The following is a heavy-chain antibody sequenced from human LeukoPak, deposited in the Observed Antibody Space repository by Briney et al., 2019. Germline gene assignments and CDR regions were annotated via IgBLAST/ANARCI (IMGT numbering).Heavy chain of an antibody. D-gene: IGHD2-2*01. CDR1: GFAFDDYG. CDR3: ARAGGGYQLLLNAFDI. CDR2: INWNGGST. V-gene: IGHV3-20*04. J-gene: IGHJ3*02. Sequence: GGSLRLSCAASGFAFDDYGMSWVRQAPGKGLEWVSGINWNGGSTGYADSVKGRFTISRDNAKNSLYLQMNSLRAEDMALYYCARAGGGYQLLLNAFDIWGQGTMVTVSS.